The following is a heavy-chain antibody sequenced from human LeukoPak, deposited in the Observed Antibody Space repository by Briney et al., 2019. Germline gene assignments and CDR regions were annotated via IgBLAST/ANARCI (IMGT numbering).Heavy chain of an antibody. CDR3: ARLTNYDFWSGYSFFDY. CDR1: GGSFSDYY. V-gene: IGHV4-39*01. D-gene: IGHD3-3*01. Sequence: SETLSLTCAVYGGSFSDYYWGWIRQPPGKGLEWIGSIYYSGSTYYNPSLKSRVTISVDTSKNQFSLKLSSVTAADTAVYYCARLTNYDFWSGYSFFDYWGQGTLVTVSS. CDR2: IYYSGST. J-gene: IGHJ4*02.